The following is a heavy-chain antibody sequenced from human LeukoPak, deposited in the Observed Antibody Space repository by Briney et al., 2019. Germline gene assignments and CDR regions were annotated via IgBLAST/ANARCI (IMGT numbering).Heavy chain of an antibody. Sequence: RGCPRLSRAAPGFTLSSYTISWVPPAPRKGLGWGSHICGGTGITYSADSVKGRFTFSRDNSKNMLYLQMNSLKAGDTAVYYCARGASSSWYPTGLDWRPKVKWYFDLWGRGTLVTVSS. J-gene: IGHJ2*01. V-gene: IGHV3-23*01. CDR3: ARGASSSWYPTGLDWRPKVKWYFDL. CDR1: GFTLSSYT. CDR2: ICGGTGIT. D-gene: IGHD6-13*01.